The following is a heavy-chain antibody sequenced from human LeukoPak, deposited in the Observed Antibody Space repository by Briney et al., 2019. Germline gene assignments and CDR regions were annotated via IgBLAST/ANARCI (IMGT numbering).Heavy chain of an antibody. CDR1: GGSISSGSYY. Sequence: PSETLSLTCTVSGGSISSGSYYWSWIRQPPGKGLEWIGYIYYSGSTNYNPSLKSRVTISVDTSKNQFSLKLSSVTAADTAVYYCARGWSQLWRTYNWFDPWGQGTLVTVSS. J-gene: IGHJ5*02. CDR3: ARGWSQLWRTYNWFDP. D-gene: IGHD5-18*01. V-gene: IGHV4-61*01. CDR2: IYYSGST.